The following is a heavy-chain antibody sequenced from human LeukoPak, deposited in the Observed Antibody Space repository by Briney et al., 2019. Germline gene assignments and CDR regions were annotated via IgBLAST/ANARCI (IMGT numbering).Heavy chain of an antibody. J-gene: IGHJ4*02. CDR1: GFTFSSYG. D-gene: IGHD3-9*01. V-gene: IGHV3-23*01. CDR2: ISGSGGST. CDR3: AKDIRGYFDWLLVSYFDY. Sequence: PGGTLRLSCAASGFTFSSYGMSWVRQAPGKGLEWVSVISGSGGSTYYADSVEGRFTISRDNSKNTLYLQMNGLRAEDTAVYYCAKDIRGYFDWLLVSYFDYWGQGTLVTVSS.